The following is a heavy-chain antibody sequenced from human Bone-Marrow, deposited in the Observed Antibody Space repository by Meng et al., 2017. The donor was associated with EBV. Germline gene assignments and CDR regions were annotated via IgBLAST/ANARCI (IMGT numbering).Heavy chain of an antibody. CDR1: GSTFTCYY. Sequence: QGQLVQSGAEVKKPGASLKVSCKASGSTFTCYYIHWVRQAPGQGLEWVGWINPNSGGTNYAEKFQGRVTMTRDTSITTAFMELSSLKSDDTAVYYCAMGLATDFDYWGQGTLVTVSS. V-gene: IGHV1-2*02. J-gene: IGHJ4*02. D-gene: IGHD5-12*01. CDR3: AMGLATDFDY. CDR2: INPNSGGT.